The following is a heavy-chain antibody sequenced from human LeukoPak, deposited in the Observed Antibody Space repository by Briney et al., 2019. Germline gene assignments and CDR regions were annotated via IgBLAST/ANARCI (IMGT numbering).Heavy chain of an antibody. D-gene: IGHD4-17*01. CDR1: GGSISSGGYS. CDR2: IYHSGST. CDR3: AKDLYGDYDFDC. Sequence: PSETLSLTCAVSGGSISSGGYSWSWIRQPPGKGLEWIGYIYHSGSTYYNPSLKSRVTISVDRSKNQFSLKLSSVTAADTAIYYCAKDLYGDYDFDCWGRGTLVTVSS. J-gene: IGHJ4*02. V-gene: IGHV4-30-2*01.